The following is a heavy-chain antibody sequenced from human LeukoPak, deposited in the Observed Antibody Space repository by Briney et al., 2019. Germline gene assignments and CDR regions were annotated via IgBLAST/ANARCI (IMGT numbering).Heavy chain of an antibody. Sequence: GGSLRLSCAASGFTFSSYWMSWVRQASGKGLEWVANIKQDGSEKYYVDSVKGRFTISRDNAKNSLYLQMNSLRAEDTAVYYCARLWSGYYLDAFDIWGQGTMVTVSS. D-gene: IGHD3/OR15-3a*01. CDR1: GFTFSSYW. CDR2: IKQDGSEK. CDR3: ARLWSGYYLDAFDI. J-gene: IGHJ3*02. V-gene: IGHV3-7*03.